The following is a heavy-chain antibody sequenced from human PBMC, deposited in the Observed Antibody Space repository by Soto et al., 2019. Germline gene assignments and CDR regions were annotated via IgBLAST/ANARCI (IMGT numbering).Heavy chain of an antibody. CDR1: GYSFTSYW. Sequence: LGESLKISCKGSGYSFTSYWIGWVRQLPGKGLEWMGIIYPGDSDIRKSPSFQGQVTISADESISTAYLQWSSLKASDTAMYYCARTKKYFYESSGEQGLFDYWGQGTLVTVSS. J-gene: IGHJ4*02. V-gene: IGHV5-51*01. CDR2: IYPGDSDI. CDR3: ARTKKYFYESSGEQGLFDY. D-gene: IGHD3-22*01.